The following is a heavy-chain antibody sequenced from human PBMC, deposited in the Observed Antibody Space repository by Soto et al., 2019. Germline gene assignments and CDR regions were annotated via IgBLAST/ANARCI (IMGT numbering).Heavy chain of an antibody. CDR2: IYHSGST. J-gene: IGHJ4*02. Sequence: SETLSLTCAVSGGSISSGGYSWSWIRQPPGKGLEWIGYIYHSGSTYYNPSLKSRVTISIDTSKNQFSLKLSSVTAADTAVYYCARGALTTYFDYWGQGTLVTVSS. CDR3: ARGALTTYFDY. V-gene: IGHV4-30-2*01. CDR1: GGSISSGGYS.